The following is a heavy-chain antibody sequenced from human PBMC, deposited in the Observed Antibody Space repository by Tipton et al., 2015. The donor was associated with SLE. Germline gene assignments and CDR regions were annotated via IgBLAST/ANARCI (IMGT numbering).Heavy chain of an antibody. CDR2: IYYSGST. CDR1: GDSINSDGYF. Sequence: LRLSCTVSGDSINSDGYFWTWIRQPPGKGLEWIGYIYYSGSTYYNPSLQSRLTMSVDTSRNQFSLKLTSVTAADTAVYFCARFPRSGGWYEDYWGQGILVTVSS. D-gene: IGHD6-19*01. CDR3: ARFPRSGGWYEDY. J-gene: IGHJ4*02. V-gene: IGHV4-31*03.